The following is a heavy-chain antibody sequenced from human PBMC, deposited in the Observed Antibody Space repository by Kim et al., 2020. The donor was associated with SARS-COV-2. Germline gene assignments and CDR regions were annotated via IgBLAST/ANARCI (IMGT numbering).Heavy chain of an antibody. J-gene: IGHJ6*02. CDR2: ITSGSGGGTA. CDR3: TTEHSGVIPISYYYGMDV. CDR1: GFTFSNAW. Sequence: GGSLRLSCGASGFTFSNAWLSWVRQAPGKGLEWVGRITSGSGGGTAEYAAPMKGRFTISRDDSKNTLYLQMNSLKTEDTAVYYCTTEHSGVIPISYYYGMDVWGQGTTVTVSS. D-gene: IGHD2-21*01. V-gene: IGHV3-15*01.